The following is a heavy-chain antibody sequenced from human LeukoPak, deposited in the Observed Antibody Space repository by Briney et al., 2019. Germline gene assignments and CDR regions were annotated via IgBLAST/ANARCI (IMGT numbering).Heavy chain of an antibody. CDR1: GYTFTSYG. J-gene: IGHJ4*02. CDR3: ARDIVVVVAARFDY. Sequence: SVKVSCMASGYTFTSYGISWVRQAPGQGLEWMGLISAYNCNTNYAQKLQGRVTMTTDKSKSTAYMELRSLRSADTAVYYCARDIVVVVAARFDYWGQGTLVTVSS. CDR2: ISAYNCNT. D-gene: IGHD2-15*01. V-gene: IGHV1-18*04.